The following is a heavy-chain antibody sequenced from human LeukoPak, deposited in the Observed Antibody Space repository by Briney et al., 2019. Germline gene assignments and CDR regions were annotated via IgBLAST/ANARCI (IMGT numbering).Heavy chain of an antibody. CDR1: GGSIRSYY. J-gene: IGHJ5*02. CDR2: IYYSGST. V-gene: IGHV4-59*01. CDR3: ARTYRSGSLSHANVINDWFDP. Sequence: SETLSLTCTVSGGSIRSYYWSWIRQPPGKGLEWIWYIYYSGSTNYNPSLKSRVTISVDTSKNQFSLKLSSVTAADTAVYYCARTYRSGSLSHANVINDWFDPWGQGTLVTVSS. D-gene: IGHD3-10*01.